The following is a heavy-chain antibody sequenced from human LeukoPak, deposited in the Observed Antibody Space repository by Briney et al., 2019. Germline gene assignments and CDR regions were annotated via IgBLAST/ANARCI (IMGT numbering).Heavy chain of an antibody. Sequence: TGGSLRLSCAASGFTFRSYGMSWLRQAPGKGLEWVSSLSGSGGSTYYADSVKGRFTISRDNSKNTLFLHMNSLRVEDTAVYYCARDYKYAFDNWGQGTLVTVSS. CDR2: LSGSGGST. CDR3: ARDYKYAFDN. J-gene: IGHJ4*02. V-gene: IGHV3-23*01. D-gene: IGHD5-24*01. CDR1: GFTFRSYG.